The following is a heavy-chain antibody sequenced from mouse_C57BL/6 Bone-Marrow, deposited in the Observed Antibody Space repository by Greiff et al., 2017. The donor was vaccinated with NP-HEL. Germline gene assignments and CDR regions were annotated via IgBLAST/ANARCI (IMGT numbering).Heavy chain of an antibody. CDR1: GYTFTDYN. D-gene: IGHD2-1*01. CDR2: INPNNGGT. J-gene: IGHJ4*01. V-gene: IGHV1-18*01. Sequence: VQLQQSGPELVKPGASVKIPCKASGYTFTDYNMDWVKQSHGKSLEWIGDINPNNGGTIYNQKFKGKATLTVDKYSSTAYMELRSLTSEDTAVYYCARRGDIPYGNFYYYAMDYWGQGTSVTVSA. CDR3: ARRGDIPYGNFYYYAMDY.